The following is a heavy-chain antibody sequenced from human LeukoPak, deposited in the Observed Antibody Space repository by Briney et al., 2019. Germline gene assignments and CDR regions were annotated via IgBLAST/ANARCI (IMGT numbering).Heavy chain of an antibody. CDR2: IYDSGST. V-gene: IGHV4-39*07. Sequence: SETSLTCTVSGGSIRSSYYYWGWIRQPPGKGLEWIGSIYDSGSTNYNPSLKSRVTISVDTSKNQFSLKLSSVTAADTAVYYCARRKSLWFGEEGPFDPWGQGTLVTVSS. CDR3: ARRKSLWFGEEGPFDP. CDR1: GGSIRSSYYY. J-gene: IGHJ5*02. D-gene: IGHD3-10*01.